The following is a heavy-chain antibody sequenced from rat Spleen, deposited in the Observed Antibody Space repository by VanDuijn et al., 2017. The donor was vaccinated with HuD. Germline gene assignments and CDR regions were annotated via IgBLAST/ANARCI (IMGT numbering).Heavy chain of an antibody. J-gene: IGHJ2*01. Sequence: EVQLVESGGDLVQPGRSLKLSCAASGFTFSDYDMAWVRQAQKKGLEWVASINYDGRNTYYRDSVKGRFTISRDNAESTLYLQMSILGSEDTAIYYCARNYYDGSFDYWGQGVMVTVSS. CDR1: GFTFSDYD. CDR3: ARNYYDGSFDY. D-gene: IGHD1-12*02. CDR2: INYDGRNT. V-gene: IGHV5-7*01.